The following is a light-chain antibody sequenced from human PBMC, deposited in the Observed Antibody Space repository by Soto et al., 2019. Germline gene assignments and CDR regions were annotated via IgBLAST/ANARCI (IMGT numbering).Light chain of an antibody. J-gene: IGLJ1*01. V-gene: IGLV2-14*01. Sequence: QSVLTQPASVSGSAGQSITISCTGTASDVGGYNYVSWYQQHPGKAPKLMIHAVSNRPSGISSRFSGSKSGNMASLTISGLQSEDEADYFCCSYTSRTTYVFGTGTKVTVL. CDR2: AVS. CDR3: CSYTSRTTYV. CDR1: ASDVGGYNY.